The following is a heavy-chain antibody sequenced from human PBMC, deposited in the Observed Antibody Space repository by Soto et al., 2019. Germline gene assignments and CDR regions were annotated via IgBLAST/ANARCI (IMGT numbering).Heavy chain of an antibody. CDR2: IYYSGST. D-gene: IGHD3-10*01. Sequence: QVQLQESGPGLVKPSETLSLTCPVSGGSISSYYWSWIRQPPGKGLAWIGYIYYSGSTNYNPYLKSRVTISVDTSKNQFSRKLSSGTDADTAVYDCARGSYVSGSYYNTLMFDPGGQGTLVTVAS. J-gene: IGHJ5*02. V-gene: IGHV4-59*01. CDR1: GGSISSYY. CDR3: ARGSYVSGSYYNTLMFDP.